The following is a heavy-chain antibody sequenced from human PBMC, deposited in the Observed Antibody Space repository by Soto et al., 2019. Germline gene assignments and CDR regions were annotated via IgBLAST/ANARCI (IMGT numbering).Heavy chain of an antibody. Sequence: SVKVSCKASGGTFSSYAISWVRQAPGQGLEWMGGIIPIFGTANYAQKFQGRVTITADESTSTAYTELSSLRSEDTAVYYCARSPGPNSSGWYYFDYWGQGTLVTVSS. D-gene: IGHD6-19*01. CDR2: IIPIFGTA. CDR3: ARSPGPNSSGWYYFDY. V-gene: IGHV1-69*13. J-gene: IGHJ4*02. CDR1: GGTFSSYA.